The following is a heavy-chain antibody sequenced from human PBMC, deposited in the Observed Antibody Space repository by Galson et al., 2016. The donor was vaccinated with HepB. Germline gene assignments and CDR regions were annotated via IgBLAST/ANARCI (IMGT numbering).Heavy chain of an antibody. V-gene: IGHV4-59*01. CDR1: GGSISSYY. Sequence: SETLSLTCTVSGGSISSYYWSWIRQPPGKGLEWIGYIYYSGSTNYNPSLKSRVTISVDTSKNQFSLKLSSVTAADTAVYYCARDNWSLLRAFDIWGQGTMVTVSS. D-gene: IGHD3-3*01. J-gene: IGHJ3*02. CDR3: ARDNWSLLRAFDI. CDR2: IYYSGST.